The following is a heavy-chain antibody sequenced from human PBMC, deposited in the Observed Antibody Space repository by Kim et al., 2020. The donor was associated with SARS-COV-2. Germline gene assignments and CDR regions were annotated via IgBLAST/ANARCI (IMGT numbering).Heavy chain of an antibody. CDR3: ASLPYSYGPNWFDP. J-gene: IGHJ5*02. CDR1: GFTFSSYS. Sequence: GGSLRLSCAASGFTFSSYSMNWVRQAPGKGLEWVSSISSSSSYIYYADSVKGRFTISRDNDKNSLYLQMNSLRAEDTAVYYCASLPYSYGPNWFDPWGQGTLVTVSS. D-gene: IGHD3-10*01. CDR2: ISSSSSYI. V-gene: IGHV3-21*01.